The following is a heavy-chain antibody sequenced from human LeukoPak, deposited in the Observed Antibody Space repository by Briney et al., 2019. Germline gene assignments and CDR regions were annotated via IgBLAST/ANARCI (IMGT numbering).Heavy chain of an antibody. D-gene: IGHD6-13*01. Sequence: PGGSLRLSCAASGFTFSSYEMNWVRQAPGKGLEWVSYISSSGSPIYYADSLKGRFTISRDNAQISLYLQMNSLRAEDTAVYYCARDTERYSSSLFGYWGQGTLVTVSS. V-gene: IGHV3-48*03. CDR3: ARDTERYSSSLFGY. CDR1: GFTFSSYE. CDR2: ISSSGSPI. J-gene: IGHJ4*02.